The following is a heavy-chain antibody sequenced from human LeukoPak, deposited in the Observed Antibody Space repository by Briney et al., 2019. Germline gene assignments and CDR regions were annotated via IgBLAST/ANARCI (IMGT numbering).Heavy chain of an antibody. D-gene: IGHD2-15*01. CDR2: MNPNSGNT. V-gene: IGHV1-8*03. Sequence: GASVKVSCKASGYTFTSYDINWVRQATGQGLEWMGWMNPNSGNTGYAQKFQGRVTITRNTSISTAYMELSSLRSEDTAVYYCARAPIGYCSGGSCYSPLGLGYYYYYMDVWGKGTTVTVSS. J-gene: IGHJ6*03. CDR3: ARAPIGYCSGGSCYSPLGLGYYYYYMDV. CDR1: GYTFTSYD.